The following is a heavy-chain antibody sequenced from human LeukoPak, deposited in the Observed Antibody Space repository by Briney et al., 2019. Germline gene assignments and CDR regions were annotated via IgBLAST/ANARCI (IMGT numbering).Heavy chain of an antibody. J-gene: IGHJ6*02. CDR1: GFTFSSYG. V-gene: IGHV3-30*03. CDR2: ISYDGSNK. CDR3: ARDDRVVVNLYGMDV. Sequence: PGGSLRLSCAASGFTFSSYGMHWVRQAPGKGLEWVAVISYDGSNKYYADSVKGRFTISRDNSKNTLYLQMNSLRAEDTAVYYCARDDRVVVNLYGMDVWGQGTTVTVSS. D-gene: IGHD3-22*01.